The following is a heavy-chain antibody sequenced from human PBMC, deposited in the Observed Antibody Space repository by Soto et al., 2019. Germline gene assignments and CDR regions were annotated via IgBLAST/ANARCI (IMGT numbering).Heavy chain of an antibody. D-gene: IGHD2-15*01. CDR3: ARDDKEYCTGGSCPYYFDY. V-gene: IGHV1-24*01. CDR1: GYTLTELS. CDR2: FDPEDGET. Sequence: ASVKVSCKVSGYTLTELSMHWVRQAPGKGLEWMGGFDPEDGETIYAQKFQGRVTMTEDTSTDTAYMELSSLRSEDTAVYYCARDDKEYCTGGSCPYYFDYWGQGTLVTVSS. J-gene: IGHJ4*02.